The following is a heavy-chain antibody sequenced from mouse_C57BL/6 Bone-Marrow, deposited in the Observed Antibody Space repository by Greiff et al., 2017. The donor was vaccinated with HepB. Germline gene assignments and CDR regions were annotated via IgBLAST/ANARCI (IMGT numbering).Heavy chain of an antibody. CDR3: TRSITTVVATDY. D-gene: IGHD1-1*01. CDR2: IYPGNSDT. Sequence: GASVKMSCTTSGYTFTSYWMHWVKQRPGQGLEWIGAIYPGNSDTSYNQKFKGKAKLTAVTSASTAYMELSSLTNEDSAVYYCTRSITTVVATDYWGQGTTLTVSS. CDR1: GYTFTSYW. V-gene: IGHV1-5*01. J-gene: IGHJ2*01.